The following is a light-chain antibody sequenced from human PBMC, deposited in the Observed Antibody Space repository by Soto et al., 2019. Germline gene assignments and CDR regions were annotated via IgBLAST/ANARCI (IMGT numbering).Light chain of an antibody. J-gene: IGKJ4*01. CDR1: QSVSSN. V-gene: IGKV3-15*01. Sequence: EIVMTQSPATLSVSPGERATLSCRASQSVSSNLAWYQQKPGQAPRLLIYGASTRATGIPARFSGSRSGIEFTLTISSLQSEDFAVYYCQQYNNWPALTFGGGTKVEIK. CDR2: GAS. CDR3: QQYNNWPALT.